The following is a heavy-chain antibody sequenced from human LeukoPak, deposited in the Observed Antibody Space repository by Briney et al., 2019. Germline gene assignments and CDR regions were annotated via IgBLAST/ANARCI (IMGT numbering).Heavy chain of an antibody. J-gene: IGHJ4*02. CDR3: ARSGGPTPIPVFDY. D-gene: IGHD2-21*01. CDR1: GGSISSYH. Sequence: SETLSLTCTVSGGSISSYHWNWIRQPPGKGLEWIGYIYYSGSTYYNPSLKSRVTISVDTSKNQFSLKLSSVTAADTAVYYCARSGGPTPIPVFDYWGQGTLVTVSS. CDR2: IYYSGST. V-gene: IGHV4-59*12.